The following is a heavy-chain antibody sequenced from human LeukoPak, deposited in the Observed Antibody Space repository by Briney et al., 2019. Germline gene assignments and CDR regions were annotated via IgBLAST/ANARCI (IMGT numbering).Heavy chain of an antibody. J-gene: IGHJ4*02. Sequence: GGSLRLSCAASRFTFSNYWMNWFRQAPGKGLEWVGFIRSKAYGGTTEYAASVKGRFTISRDDSKSIAYLQMNSLKTEDTAVYYCTRAGYYDSSGYYPDYWGQGTLVTVSS. D-gene: IGHD3-22*01. CDR2: IRSKAYGGTT. CDR3: TRAGYYDSSGYYPDY. V-gene: IGHV3-49*03. CDR1: RFTFSNYW.